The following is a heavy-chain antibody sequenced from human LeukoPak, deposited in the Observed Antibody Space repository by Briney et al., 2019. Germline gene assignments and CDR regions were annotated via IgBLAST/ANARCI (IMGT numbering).Heavy chain of an antibody. V-gene: IGHV3-30*04. CDR1: GFIFSSYA. J-gene: IGHJ4*02. CDR3: ARGRQWLALPFDY. CDR2: ISYDGSNK. Sequence: GGSLRLSCAASGFIFSSYAMHWVRQAPGKGLEWVAVISYDGSNKYYADSVKGRFTISRDNSKNTLYLQMNSLRAEDTAVYYCARGRQWLALPFDYWGQGTLVTVSS. D-gene: IGHD6-19*01.